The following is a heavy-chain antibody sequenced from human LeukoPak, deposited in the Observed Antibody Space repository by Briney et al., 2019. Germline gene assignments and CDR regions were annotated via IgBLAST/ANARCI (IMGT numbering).Heavy chain of an antibody. CDR2: IYYSGST. J-gene: IGHJ6*02. D-gene: IGHD3-9*01. Sequence: KPSETLSLTCTVSGGSISRYYLSWIRQPPGKGLEWIGYIYYSGSTNYNPSLKSRVTISVDTSKNQFSLKLSSVTAADTAVYYCARQDSLALRYFDWSPPLDVWGQGTTVTVSS. V-gene: IGHV4-59*08. CDR1: GGSISRYY. CDR3: ARQDSLALRYFDWSPPLDV.